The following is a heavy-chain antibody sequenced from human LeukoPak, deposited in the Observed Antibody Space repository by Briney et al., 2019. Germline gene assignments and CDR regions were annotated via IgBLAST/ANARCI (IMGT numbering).Heavy chain of an antibody. J-gene: IGHJ4*02. D-gene: IGHD3-3*02. CDR3: AKGQISRSDRFDY. Sequence: GGSLRLSCTASGFKFDDYGMTWVRQAPGKGLEWVSDINWNGDSRGYAHSVRGRFTIYRDNSKNSLYLQMNSLRAEDTAVYYCAKGQISRSDRFDYWGQGTLVTVSS. CDR1: GFKFDDYG. CDR2: INWNGDSR. V-gene: IGHV3-20*04.